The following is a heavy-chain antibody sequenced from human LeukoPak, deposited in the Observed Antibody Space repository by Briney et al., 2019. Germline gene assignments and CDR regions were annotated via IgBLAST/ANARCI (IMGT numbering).Heavy chain of an antibody. CDR3: ARQYMTYYFDY. Sequence: SETLSLTCTVSGGSISRYYWSWIRQPPGKGLEWIGYIYYSGSTNYNPSLKSRVTISVDTSKNQFSLKLSSVTAADTAVYYCARQYMTYYFDYWGQGTLVTVSS. CDR1: GGSISRYY. CDR2: IYYSGST. J-gene: IGHJ4*02. V-gene: IGHV4-59*08. D-gene: IGHD1-1*01.